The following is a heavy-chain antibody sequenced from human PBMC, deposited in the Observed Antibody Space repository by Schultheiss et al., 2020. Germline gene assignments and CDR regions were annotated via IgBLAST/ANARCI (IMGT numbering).Heavy chain of an antibody. V-gene: IGHV2-70*16. Sequence: QTLSLTCAVYGGSFSGYYWSWIRQPPGKALEWLARIDWDDDKFYSTSLKTRLTISKDTSKNQVVLTMTNMDPVDTATYYCARGITIFGVVNDAFDIWGQGTMVNV. CDR3: ARGITIFGVVNDAFDI. J-gene: IGHJ3*02. CDR2: IDWDDDK. D-gene: IGHD3-3*01. CDR1: GGSFSGYY.